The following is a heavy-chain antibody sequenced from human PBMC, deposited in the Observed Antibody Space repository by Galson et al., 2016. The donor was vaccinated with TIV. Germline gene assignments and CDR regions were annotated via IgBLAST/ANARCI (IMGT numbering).Heavy chain of an antibody. CDR2: INPDNGDT. D-gene: IGHD3-16*01. J-gene: IGHJ4*02. Sequence: SVKVSCKASGYTFITHAIHWVRQAPGQRPQWMGWINPDNGDTEYSQKLLGRVNITRNTSASTAYMELSSLRYEDTAIYYCARDRGGSGDFDYWGQGSLVTVSS. CDR3: ARDRGGSGDFDY. V-gene: IGHV1-3*01. CDR1: GYTFITHA.